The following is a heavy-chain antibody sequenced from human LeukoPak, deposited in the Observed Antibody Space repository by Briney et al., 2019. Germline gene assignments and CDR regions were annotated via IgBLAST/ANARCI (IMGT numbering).Heavy chain of an antibody. CDR3: ARADLGYSSVDY. CDR2: INSDGSST. CDR1: GFTFSSYW. V-gene: IGHV3-74*01. Sequence: VGSLRLSCAASGFTFSSYWMHWVRQAPGKGLVWVSRINSDGSSTSYADSVKGRFTISRDNAKNTLYLQMNSLRAEDTAVYYCARADLGYSSVDYWGQGTLVTVSS. J-gene: IGHJ4*02. D-gene: IGHD6-25*01.